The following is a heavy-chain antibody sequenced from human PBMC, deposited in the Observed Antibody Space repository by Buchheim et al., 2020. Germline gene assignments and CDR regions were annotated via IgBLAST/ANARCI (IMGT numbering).Heavy chain of an antibody. CDR1: GFTFNNYW. D-gene: IGHD3-22*01. V-gene: IGHV3-7*03. Sequence: EVQLVESGGGLVQPGGSLRLSCAASGFTFNNYWMTWVRQPPGKGLEWVANIKQDGSEKYYVDSLEGRFTISRDNAQNSLYLQMHSLRAEDTAVYYCARVITYWYFDLWGRGTL. CDR3: ARVITYWYFDL. CDR2: IKQDGSEK. J-gene: IGHJ2*01.